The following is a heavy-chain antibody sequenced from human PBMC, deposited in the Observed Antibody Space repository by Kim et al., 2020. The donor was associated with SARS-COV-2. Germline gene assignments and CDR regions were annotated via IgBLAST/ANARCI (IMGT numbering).Heavy chain of an antibody. D-gene: IGHD3-10*01. CDR3: AKDQRGPYYYGSGGYYSGGYYFDY. CDR2: ISGSGGST. V-gene: IGHV3-23*01. Sequence: GGSLRLSCAASGFTFSSYAMSWVRQAPGKGLEWVSAISGSGGSTYYADSVKGRFTISRDNSKNTLYLQMNSLRAEDTAVYYCAKDQRGPYYYGSGGYYSGGYYFDYWGQGTLVTVSS. J-gene: IGHJ4*02. CDR1: GFTFSSYA.